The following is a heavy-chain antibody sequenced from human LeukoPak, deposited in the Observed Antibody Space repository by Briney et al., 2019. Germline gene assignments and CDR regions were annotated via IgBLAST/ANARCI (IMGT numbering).Heavy chain of an antibody. CDR3: ARLSAARIAAAGTGFDY. V-gene: IGHV4-34*01. CDR1: GGSFSGYY. Sequence: SETLSLTCAVYGGSFSGYYWSWIRQPPGKGLEWIGNIYYSGSTYYNPSLKSRVTISVDTSKNQFSLKLSSVTAADTAVYYCARLSAARIAAAGTGFDYWGQGTLVTVSS. D-gene: IGHD6-13*01. J-gene: IGHJ4*02. CDR2: IYYSGST.